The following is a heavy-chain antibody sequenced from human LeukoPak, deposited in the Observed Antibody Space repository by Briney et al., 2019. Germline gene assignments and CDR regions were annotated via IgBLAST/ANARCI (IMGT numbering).Heavy chain of an antibody. Sequence: GGSLRLSCAASGFTFSSYAMSWVRQAPGKGLEWVSAISGSGGSTYYADSVKGRFTISRDNSKNTLYLQMNSLRAEDTAVYYCAKEGLDYIPSFYYYYMDVWGKGTTVTVSS. CDR1: GFTFSSYA. J-gene: IGHJ6*03. V-gene: IGHV3-23*01. CDR3: AKEGLDYIPSFYYYYMDV. D-gene: IGHD3/OR15-3a*01. CDR2: ISGSGGST.